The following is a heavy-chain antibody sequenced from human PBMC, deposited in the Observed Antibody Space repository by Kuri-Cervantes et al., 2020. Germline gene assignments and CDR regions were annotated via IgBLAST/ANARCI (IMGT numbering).Heavy chain of an antibody. Sequence: ESLKISCTVSGGSMSSHYWTWIRQPPGKGLEWIGYISYSGSTNYNPSLKSRVTISVDTSKNQFSLKLSSVTAADTAVYYCARGPVVYEFDPWGQGTLVTVSS. J-gene: IGHJ5*02. V-gene: IGHV4-59*11. CDR1: GGSMSSHY. CDR3: ARGPVVYEFDP. D-gene: IGHD2-8*01. CDR2: ISYSGST.